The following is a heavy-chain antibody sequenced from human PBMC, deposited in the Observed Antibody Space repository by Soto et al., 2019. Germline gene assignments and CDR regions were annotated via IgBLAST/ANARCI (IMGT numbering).Heavy chain of an antibody. V-gene: IGHV3-33*01. J-gene: IGHJ4*02. CDR3: ARPLWTSGFGDVFDC. CDR2: SWYDESNE. Sequence: QVQLVESGGGVAQPGGSLRLSCAASGFSFGTYFMHWVRQAPGKGLEWVAVSWYDESNEWYADSVKGRFTISRDNSKNTLDRSVNGVRAEETAVYYCARPLWTSGFGDVFDCWGQGTLVIVSS. CDR1: GFSFGTYF. D-gene: IGHD3-16*01.